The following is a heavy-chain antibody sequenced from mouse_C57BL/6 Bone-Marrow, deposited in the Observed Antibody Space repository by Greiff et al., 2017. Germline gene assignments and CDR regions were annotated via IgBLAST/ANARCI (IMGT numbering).Heavy chain of an antibody. CDR3: ARRGESNYVKYFDV. CDR1: GYAFTNYL. J-gene: IGHJ1*03. CDR2: INPGSGGT. V-gene: IGHV1-54*01. Sequence: QVQLQQSGAELVRPGTSVKVSCKASGYAFTNYLIEWVKQRPGQGLEWIGVINPGSGGTNYNEKFKGKATLTADKSSSTAYMQLSSLTSEDSAVYFCARRGESNYVKYFDVWGTGTTVTVSS. D-gene: IGHD2-5*01.